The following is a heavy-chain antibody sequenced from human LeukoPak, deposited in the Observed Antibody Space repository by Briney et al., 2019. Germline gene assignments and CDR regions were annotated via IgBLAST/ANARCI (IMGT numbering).Heavy chain of an antibody. CDR3: AKDLRGAKGALDV. D-gene: IGHD4/OR15-4a*01. Sequence: PGRXLRLSXVXSRSMFRAYGIDWVRQAPGKGLEWVVRISNDGSKKTYADSVRGRFNISRDNGKNTVFLQMNSLRVEDTALYYCAKDLRGAKGALDVWGQGTMVTVSS. CDR2: ISNDGSKK. V-gene: IGHV3-30*18. CDR1: RSMFRAYG. J-gene: IGHJ3*01.